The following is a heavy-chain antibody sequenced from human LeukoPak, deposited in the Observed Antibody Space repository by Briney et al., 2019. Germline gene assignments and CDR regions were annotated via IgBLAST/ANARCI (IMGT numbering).Heavy chain of an antibody. Sequence: GGSLRLSCAASGFTFSSYSMNWVRQAPGKGLEWVANIKQDGSEKYYVDSVKGRFTISRDNAKNSLYLQMNSLRAEDTAVYYCAKPITISGATDAFDIWGQGTVVTVSS. J-gene: IGHJ3*02. CDR2: IKQDGSEK. V-gene: IGHV3-7*01. CDR1: GFTFSSYS. CDR3: AKPITISGATDAFDI. D-gene: IGHD3-3*01.